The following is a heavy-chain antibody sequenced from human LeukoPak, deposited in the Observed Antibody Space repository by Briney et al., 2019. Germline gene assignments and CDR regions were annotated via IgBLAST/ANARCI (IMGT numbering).Heavy chain of an antibody. D-gene: IGHD3-3*01. CDR1: GGTFSSYA. CDR3: ARVDFWSGYYTLPDY. V-gene: IGHV1-69*13. CDR2: IIPIFGTA. J-gene: IGHJ4*02. Sequence: GASVKVSCKASGGTFSSYAISWVRQAPGQGLEWMGGIIPIFGTANYAQKFQGRVTITADESTSTAYMELSSLRSEDTAVYYCARVDFWSGYYTLPDYWGQGTLVTVSS.